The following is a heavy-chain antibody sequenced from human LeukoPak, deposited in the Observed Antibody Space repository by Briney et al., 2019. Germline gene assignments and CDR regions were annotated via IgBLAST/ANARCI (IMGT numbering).Heavy chain of an antibody. V-gene: IGHV4-39*01. Sequence: PSETLSLTCTVSGGSISSSSYYWGWIRQPPGKGLEWIGSIYYSGSTYYNPSLKSRVTISVDTSKNQFSLELSSVTAADTAVYYCARLDSGSYGYYFDYWGQGTLVTVSS. CDR2: IYYSGST. CDR3: ARLDSGSYGYYFDY. CDR1: GGSISSSSYY. D-gene: IGHD1-26*01. J-gene: IGHJ4*02.